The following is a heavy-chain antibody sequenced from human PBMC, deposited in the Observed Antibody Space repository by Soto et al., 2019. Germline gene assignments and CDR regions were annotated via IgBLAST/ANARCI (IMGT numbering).Heavy chain of an antibody. J-gene: IGHJ6*02. CDR1: GGTFSSYA. CDR2: IIPISGTA. V-gene: IGHV1-69*01. CDR3: ARSQGSSTSLEIYYYYYYGMDV. Sequence: QVQLVQSGAEVKKPGSSVKVSCKASGGTFSSYAISWVRQAPGQGLEWMGGIIPISGTANYAQKFQGRVPITADESTTKADMELSSLISEDTAVYYCARSQGSSTSLEIYYYYYYGMDVWGQGTTVTVSS. D-gene: IGHD2-2*01.